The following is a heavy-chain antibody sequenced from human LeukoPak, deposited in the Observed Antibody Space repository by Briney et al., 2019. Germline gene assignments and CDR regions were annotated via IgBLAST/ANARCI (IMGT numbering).Heavy chain of an antibody. CDR1: GFTFSDYY. CDR3: ANGSPLRFLEWLVDY. CDR2: ISSSGSTI. J-gene: IGHJ4*02. V-gene: IGHV3-11*04. Sequence: GGSLRLSCAASGFTFSDYYMSWIRQAPGKGLEWVSYISSSGSTIYYADSVKGRFTISRDNAKNSLYLQMNSLRAEDTAVYYCANGSPLRFLEWLVDYWGQGTLVTVSS. D-gene: IGHD3-3*01.